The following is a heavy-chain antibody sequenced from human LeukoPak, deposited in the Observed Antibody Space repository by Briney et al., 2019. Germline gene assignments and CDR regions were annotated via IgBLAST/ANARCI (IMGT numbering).Heavy chain of an antibody. CDR1: GYSISSGYY. Sequence: SETLSLTCTVSGYSISSGYYWGWIRPPTGKGLEWIGSIYHSGSTYYNPSLKSRVTISVDTSKNQFSLKLSTVTAADTAVYYCARGGQYYFDYWGQGTLVTVSS. D-gene: IGHD3-16*01. CDR2: IYHSGST. V-gene: IGHV4-38-2*02. CDR3: ARGGQYYFDY. J-gene: IGHJ4*02.